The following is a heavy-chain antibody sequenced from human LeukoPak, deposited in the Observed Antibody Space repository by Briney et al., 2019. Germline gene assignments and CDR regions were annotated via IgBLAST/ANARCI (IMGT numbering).Heavy chain of an antibody. D-gene: IGHD6-13*01. CDR2: IYSGGST. V-gene: IGHV3-53*01. Sequence: GGSLRLSCAASGFTVSSNYMSWVRQAPGKGLEWVSVIYSGGSTYYADSVKGRFTISRDNSKNTLYLQMNSLRAEDTAVYYCASSSSWDYYYYMDVWGKGTTVTVSS. CDR1: GFTVSSNY. J-gene: IGHJ6*03. CDR3: ASSSSWDYYYYMDV.